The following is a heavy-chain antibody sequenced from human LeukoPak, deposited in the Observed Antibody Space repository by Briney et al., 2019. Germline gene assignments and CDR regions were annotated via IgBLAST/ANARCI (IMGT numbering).Heavy chain of an antibody. CDR2: INPNSGDT. V-gene: IGHV1-2*06. CDR1: GYTFSDYY. Sequence: ASVKVSCKASGYTFSDYYVHWLRQTPGQGLEWMGQINPNSGDTYYAQRFQGRVTVTRYKSIRTVYMEMNRLTFDDTAVYYCARDLLESAGKYFDLWGRGTLVTVSS. CDR3: ARDLLESAGKYFDL. D-gene: IGHD2/OR15-2a*01. J-gene: IGHJ2*01.